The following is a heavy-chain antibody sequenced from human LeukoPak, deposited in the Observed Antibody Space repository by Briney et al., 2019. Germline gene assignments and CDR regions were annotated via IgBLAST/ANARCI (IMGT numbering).Heavy chain of an antibody. J-gene: IGHJ4*02. CDR1: GFTVSSNY. V-gene: IGHV3-53*01. D-gene: IGHD5-12*01. CDR2: IYSGGST. Sequence: PGGSLRLSCAASGFTVSSNYMSWVRQAPGKGLEWVSVIYSGGSTYYADSVKGRFTISRDNSKNSLYLQMNSLRAEDTAVYYCASPMGGATTAYWGRGTLVTVSS. CDR3: ASPMGGATTAY.